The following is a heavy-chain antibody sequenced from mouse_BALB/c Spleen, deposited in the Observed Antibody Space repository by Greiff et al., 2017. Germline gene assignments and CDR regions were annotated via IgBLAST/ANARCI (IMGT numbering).Heavy chain of an antibody. CDR1: GFTFSSYT. CDR3: TRDRGDGYHAMDY. CDR2: ISSGGSYT. Sequence: EVKLMESGGGLVKPGGSLKLSCAASGFTFSSYTMSWVRQTPEKRLEWVATISSGGSYTYYPDSVKGRFTISRDNAKNTLYLQMSSLKSEDTAMYYCTRDRGDGYHAMDYWGQGTSVTVSS. J-gene: IGHJ4*01. V-gene: IGHV5-6-4*01. D-gene: IGHD2-3*01.